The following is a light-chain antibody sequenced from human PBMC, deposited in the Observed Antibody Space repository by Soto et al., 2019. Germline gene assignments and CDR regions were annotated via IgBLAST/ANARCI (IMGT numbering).Light chain of an antibody. CDR2: GAS. V-gene: IGKV3-15*01. CDR1: QSVNTN. Sequence: EIGMTQSPATLFVSPGDRATLSCRASQSVNTNLAWYQQKPGQAPRLLIYGASTRATGIPASFSGSGSGTEFTLTISGLQSEDFAVYYCQQYNNWPRTFGQGTKVEIK. CDR3: QQYNNWPRT. J-gene: IGKJ1*01.